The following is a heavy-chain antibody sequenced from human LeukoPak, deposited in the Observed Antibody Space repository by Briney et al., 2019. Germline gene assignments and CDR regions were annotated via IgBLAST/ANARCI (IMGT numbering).Heavy chain of an antibody. CDR1: GFTFSSYA. CDR2: ISYDGSNK. D-gene: IGHD6-13*01. Sequence: GGSLRLSCAASGFTFSSYAMHWVRQAPGKGPEWVAVISYDGSNKYYADSVKGRFTISRDNSKNTLYLQMNSLRAEDTAVYYCARDRDGSSWYGDAFDIWGQGTMVTVSS. J-gene: IGHJ3*02. CDR3: ARDRDGSSWYGDAFDI. V-gene: IGHV3-30*04.